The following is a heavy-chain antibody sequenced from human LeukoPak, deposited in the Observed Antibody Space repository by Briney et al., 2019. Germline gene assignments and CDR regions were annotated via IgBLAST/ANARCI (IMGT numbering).Heavy chain of an antibody. CDR1: GYTFTGYY. D-gene: IGHD2-15*01. J-gene: IGHJ4*02. CDR2: INPNSGGT. V-gene: IGHV1-2*02. Sequence: ASVTVSCKAPGYTFTGYYMHWVRQAPGQVLEWMGWINPNSGGTNYAQKLQGRVTMTRDTSISTAYMELSRLRSDDTAVYYCARGKGYCSGGSCYSGAYYFDYWGQGTLVTVSS. CDR3: ARGKGYCSGGSCYSGAYYFDY.